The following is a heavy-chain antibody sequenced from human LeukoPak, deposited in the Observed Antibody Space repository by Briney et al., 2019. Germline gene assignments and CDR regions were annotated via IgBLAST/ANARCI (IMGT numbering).Heavy chain of an antibody. J-gene: IGHJ5*02. V-gene: IGHV1-46*03. Sequence: GASVKVSCKASGYTFTSYYMHWVRQAPGQGLEWMGIINPSGGSTSYAQKFQGRVTMTRDTSTSTVYMELSSLRSEDTAVYYCARAYIVVVPAARGNWFDPWGQGTLATVSS. CDR3: ARAYIVVVPAARGNWFDP. CDR1: GYTFTSYY. CDR2: INPSGGST. D-gene: IGHD2-2*01.